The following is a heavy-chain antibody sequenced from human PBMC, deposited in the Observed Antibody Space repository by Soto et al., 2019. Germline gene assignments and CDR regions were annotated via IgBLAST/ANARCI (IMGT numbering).Heavy chain of an antibody. Sequence: GASVKVSCKASGYTFTSYGISWVRQAPGQGLEWMGWISAYNGNTNYAQKLQGRVTMTTDTSTSTAYMELRSLRSDDTAVYYCAKTKSGYGYNWFDPWGQGTLVTVSS. D-gene: IGHD3-3*01. CDR3: AKTKSGYGYNWFDP. CDR2: ISAYNGNT. CDR1: GYTFTSYG. V-gene: IGHV1-18*01. J-gene: IGHJ5*02.